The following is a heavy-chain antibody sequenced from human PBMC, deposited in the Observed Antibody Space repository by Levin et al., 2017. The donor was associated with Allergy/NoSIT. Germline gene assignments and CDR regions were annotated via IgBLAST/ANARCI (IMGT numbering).Heavy chain of an antibody. CDR1: GYSFTNYW. CDR3: ARRDYYDSLSPRAAFDI. D-gene: IGHD3-22*01. V-gene: IGHV5-51*01. J-gene: IGHJ3*02. Sequence: GGSLRLSCKASGYSFTNYWIGWVRQMPGKGLECMGMIYPGDSDTTYSPSFQGQVTFSVDKSCNTAYLQWSSLKASDTAMYYCARRDYYDSLSPRAAFDIWGQGTMVTVSA. CDR2: IYPGDSDT.